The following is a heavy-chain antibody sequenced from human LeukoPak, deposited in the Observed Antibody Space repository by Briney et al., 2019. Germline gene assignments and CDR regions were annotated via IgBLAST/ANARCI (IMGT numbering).Heavy chain of an antibody. CDR3: ARASDYDFWSGYWFDP. D-gene: IGHD3-3*01. Sequence: SSETLSLTCTVSSGSISSYYWSWIRQPPGKGLEWIGYIYYSGSTNYNPSLKSRVTISVDTSKNQFSLKLSSVTAADTAVYYCARASDYDFWSGYWFDPWGQGTLVTVSS. CDR1: SGSISSYY. CDR2: IYYSGST. J-gene: IGHJ5*02. V-gene: IGHV4-59*08.